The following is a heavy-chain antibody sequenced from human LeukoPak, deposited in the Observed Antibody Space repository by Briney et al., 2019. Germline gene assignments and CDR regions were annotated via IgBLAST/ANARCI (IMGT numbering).Heavy chain of an antibody. Sequence: SETLSLTCTVSGGSISSYYWSWIRQPPGKGLEWIGYIYYSGSTNYNPSLKSRVTISVDTSKNQFSLKLSSVTAADTAVYYCARVIIRYCSGPDSFDIWGQGTMVTVSS. CDR1: GGSISSYY. CDR2: IYYSGST. CDR3: ARVIIRYCSGPDSFDI. D-gene: IGHD6-19*01. V-gene: IGHV4-59*01. J-gene: IGHJ3*02.